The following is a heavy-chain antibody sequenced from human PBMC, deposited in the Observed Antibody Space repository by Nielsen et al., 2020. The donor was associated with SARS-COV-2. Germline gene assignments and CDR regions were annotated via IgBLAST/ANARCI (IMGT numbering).Heavy chain of an antibody. D-gene: IGHD3-22*01. CDR2: ISGSGGST. V-gene: IGHV3-23*01. Sequence: WIRQPPGKGLEWVSAISGSGGSTYYADSVKGRFTISRDNSKNTPYLQMNSLRAEDTAVYYCARVGSSSGYYFYYYYYMDVWGKGTTVTVSS. J-gene: IGHJ6*03. CDR3: ARVGSSSGYYFYYYYYMDV.